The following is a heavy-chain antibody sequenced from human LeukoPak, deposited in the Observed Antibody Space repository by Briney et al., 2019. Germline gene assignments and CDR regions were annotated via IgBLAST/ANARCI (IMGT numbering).Heavy chain of an antibody. CDR2: IYTSGST. Sequence: SETLSLTCTVSGGSISSYYWSWIRQPAGKGLEWIGRIYTSGSTNYNPSLKSRVTMSVDTSKNQFSLKLSSVTAADTAVYYCASSPLPFYCSGGSCYTHFDYWGQGTLVTVSS. V-gene: IGHV4-4*07. CDR3: ASSPLPFYCSGGSCYTHFDY. J-gene: IGHJ4*02. D-gene: IGHD2-15*01. CDR1: GGSISSYY.